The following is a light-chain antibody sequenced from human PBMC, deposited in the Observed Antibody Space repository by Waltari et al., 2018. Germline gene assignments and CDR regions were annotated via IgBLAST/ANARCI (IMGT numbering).Light chain of an antibody. CDR2: EVS. J-gene: IGLJ2*01. Sequence: QSALTQPPSVSGSPGQSVTISCTGTSSDVGSYNRVSWYQQPPGTAPKLMIYEVSNRPSGVPDRFSVSKSGNTASLTISGLQAEDEADYYCISYTSSSMVVFGGGTKLTVL. CDR1: SSDVGSYNR. V-gene: IGLV2-18*02. CDR3: ISYTSSSMVV.